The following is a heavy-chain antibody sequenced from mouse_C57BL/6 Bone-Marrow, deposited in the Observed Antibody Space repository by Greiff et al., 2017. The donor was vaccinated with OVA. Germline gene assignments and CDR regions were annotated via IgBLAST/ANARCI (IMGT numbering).Heavy chain of an antibody. Sequence: QVQLQQSGAELARPGASVKMSCKASGYTFTSYTMHWVKQRPGQGLEWIGYINPSSGYTKYNQKFKDKATLTADTSSSTAYMQLSSLTSEDSAVYYCARWDAWFAYWGQGTLVTVSA. CDR1: GYTFTSYT. CDR3: ARWDAWFAY. V-gene: IGHV1-4*01. D-gene: IGHD4-1*01. CDR2: INPSSGYT. J-gene: IGHJ3*01.